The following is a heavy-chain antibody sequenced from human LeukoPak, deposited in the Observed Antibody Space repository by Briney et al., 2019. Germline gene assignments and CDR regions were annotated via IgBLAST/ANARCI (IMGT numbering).Heavy chain of an antibody. CDR1: GFTFSSYG. V-gene: IGHV3-33*01. D-gene: IGHD6-6*01. J-gene: IGHJ4*02. CDR3: ARERGYSSSFCPGY. CDR2: IWYDGSNK. Sequence: GGSLRLSCAASGFTFSSYGMHWVRQAPGKGLEWVAVIWYDGSNKYYADSVKGQFTISRDNSKNTLYLQMNSLRAEDTAVYYCARERGYSSSFCPGYWGQGTLVTVSS.